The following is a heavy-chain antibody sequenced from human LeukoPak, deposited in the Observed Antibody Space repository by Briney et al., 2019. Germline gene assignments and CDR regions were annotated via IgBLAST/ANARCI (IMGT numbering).Heavy chain of an antibody. CDR3: AREAYASGSFRTDYYYMDV. V-gene: IGHV1-2*02. Sequence: ASVKVSCKASGYTFTGYYMHWVRQAPGQGLEWMGWISPTSGGTNYAQKFQGRVTMTRDTSISTAYMELRRLRSDDTAVYYCAREAYASGSFRTDYYYMDVWGKGTTVTISS. J-gene: IGHJ6*03. CDR1: GYTFTGYY. CDR2: ISPTSGGT. D-gene: IGHD3-10*01.